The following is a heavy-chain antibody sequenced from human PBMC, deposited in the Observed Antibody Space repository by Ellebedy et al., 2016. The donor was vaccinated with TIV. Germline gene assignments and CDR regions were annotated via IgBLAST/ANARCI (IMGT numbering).Heavy chain of an antibody. J-gene: IGHJ4*02. V-gene: IGHV3-30*02. CDR2: IEFDGSSE. D-gene: IGHD6-13*01. CDR1: GFSFSAYG. CDR3: ARKNGTWSADY. Sequence: PGGSLRLSCATSGFSFSAYGMHWVRQAPGQGLECVTFIEFDGSSEDYADSVKGRFAISRDNSRNTLYLQMNSLSGDDTALYFCARKNGTWSADYWGQGTLVTVSS.